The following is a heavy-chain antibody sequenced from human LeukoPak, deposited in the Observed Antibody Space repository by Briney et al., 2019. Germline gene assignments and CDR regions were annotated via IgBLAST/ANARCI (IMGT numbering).Heavy chain of an antibody. CDR3: ARWTQQWSYYDSSRTPYAFDI. CDR2: ISSSSSTI. Sequence: GGSLRLSCAASGFTFSSYSMNWVRQAPGKGLEWVSYISSSSSTIYYADSVKGRFTISRDNAKNSLYLQMNSLRDEDTAVYYCARWTQQWSYYDSSRTPYAFDIWGQGTMVTVSS. J-gene: IGHJ3*02. CDR1: GFTFSSYS. D-gene: IGHD3-22*01. V-gene: IGHV3-48*02.